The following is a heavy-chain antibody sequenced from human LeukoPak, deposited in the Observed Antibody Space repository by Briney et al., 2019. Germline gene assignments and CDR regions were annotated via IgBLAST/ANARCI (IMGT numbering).Heavy chain of an antibody. CDR1: GFSFTSYW. CDR2: INLDGSGT. V-gene: IGHV3-74*01. J-gene: IGHJ4*02. D-gene: IGHD3-10*01. Sequence: GGSLRLSCAASGFSFTSYWMHWVRQAPGKGLVWVSCINLDGSGTTYADSVKGRFTISRNNAKNTLFLQMNSLRAEDTAVYYCSRAYDSGTYSSFDSWGQGTLVTVSS. CDR3: SRAYDSGTYSSFDS.